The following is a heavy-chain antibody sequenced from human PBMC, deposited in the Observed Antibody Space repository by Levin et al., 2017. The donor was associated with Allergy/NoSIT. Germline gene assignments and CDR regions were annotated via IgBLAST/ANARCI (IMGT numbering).Heavy chain of an antibody. CDR1: GYTFNMYG. D-gene: IGHD5-12*01. CDR2: ISTDNGHR. Sequence: ASVKVSCKASGYTFNMYGINWVRQAPGQGLEWMGWISTDNGHRDYAQKVQGRVTMTTDRSTTTAYMELTSLTSDDTAMYFCARGQGGYESFDHWGQGTLVTVSS. V-gene: IGHV1-18*01. CDR3: ARGQGGYESFDH. J-gene: IGHJ4*02.